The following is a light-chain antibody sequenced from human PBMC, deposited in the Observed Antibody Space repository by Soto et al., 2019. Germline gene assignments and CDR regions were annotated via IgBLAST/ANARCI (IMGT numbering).Light chain of an antibody. CDR2: DVS. CDR1: SSDVGAYNY. CDR3: SSYTSSRPYG. V-gene: IGLV2-14*03. Sequence: QSVRTQPAPVFGSPGQSITISCTGTSSDVGAYNYVSWYQQHPGKAPKLMIYDVSNRPSGVSNRFSGSKSGNTASLTISGLQAEDEADYHCSSYTSSRPYGFGTGTKVTVL. J-gene: IGLJ1*01.